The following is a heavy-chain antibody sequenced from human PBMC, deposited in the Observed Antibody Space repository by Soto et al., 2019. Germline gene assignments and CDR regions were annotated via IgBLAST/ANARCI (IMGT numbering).Heavy chain of an antibody. Sequence: EVQLLESGGGLVQPGRSLRLSCAASGFTFSNYAMSWVRQAPGQGLDWVSALSGSGGTTYYADSAKGRFTISRDNSRNTLFLQMNSLRAEDAAVYYCAKFFVETGSNSGWPWSFHYWGQGTLVTVSS. V-gene: IGHV3-23*01. J-gene: IGHJ4*02. D-gene: IGHD6-25*01. CDR3: AKFFVETGSNSGWPWSFHY. CDR2: LSGSGGTT. CDR1: GFTFSNYA.